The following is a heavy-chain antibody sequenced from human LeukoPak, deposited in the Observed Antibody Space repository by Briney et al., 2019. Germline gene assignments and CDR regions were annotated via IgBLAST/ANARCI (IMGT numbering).Heavy chain of an antibody. D-gene: IGHD3-22*01. Sequence: SQTLSLTCTVSGGSISSGSCYWSWIRQPAGKGLEWIGRIYTSGSTNYNPSPKSRVTISVDTSKNQFSLKLSSVTAADTAVYYCARVSSGPYYYYYMDVWGKGTTVTVSS. CDR1: GGSISSGSCY. V-gene: IGHV4-61*02. J-gene: IGHJ6*03. CDR3: ARVSSGPYYYYYMDV. CDR2: IYTSGST.